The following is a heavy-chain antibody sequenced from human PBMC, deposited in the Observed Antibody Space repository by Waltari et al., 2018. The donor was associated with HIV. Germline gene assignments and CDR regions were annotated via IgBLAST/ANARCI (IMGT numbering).Heavy chain of an antibody. J-gene: IGHJ6*02. CDR1: GGTFSNYG. D-gene: IGHD6-13*01. CDR2: IIPVFGTA. Sequence: QVQLVQSGAEVKKPGSSVTVSCKAPGGTFSNYGISWVRQATGQGLEWLGGIIPVFGTAKDAQKFQGRVTITADGSTGAAYMEVNSLRQEDTAVYCGARGKDSSSGYHDSHYYGMDVWGQGTTVTVSS. V-gene: IGHV1-69*01. CDR3: ARGKDSSSGYHDSHYYGMDV.